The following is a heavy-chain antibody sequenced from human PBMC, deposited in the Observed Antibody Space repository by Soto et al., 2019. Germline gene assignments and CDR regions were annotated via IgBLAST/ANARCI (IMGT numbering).Heavy chain of an antibody. Sequence: GGSLRLSCAASGFTFSSYWMSWVRQAPGKGLEWVANIKQDGSEKYYVDSVKGRFTISRDNAKNSLYLQMNSLRAEDTAVYYCAMGTLDYDFWSGYPFPYYYMDVWGKGTTVTVSS. D-gene: IGHD3-3*01. J-gene: IGHJ6*03. V-gene: IGHV3-7*01. CDR3: AMGTLDYDFWSGYPFPYYYMDV. CDR1: GFTFSSYW. CDR2: IKQDGSEK.